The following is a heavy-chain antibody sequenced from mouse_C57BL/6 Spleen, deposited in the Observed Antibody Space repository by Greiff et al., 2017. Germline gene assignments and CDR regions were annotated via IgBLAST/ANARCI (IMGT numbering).Heavy chain of an antibody. CDR3: ARAYSNYFDY. D-gene: IGHD2-5*01. J-gene: IGHJ2*01. V-gene: IGHV3-1*01. CDR2: ISYSGST. CDR1: GYSITSGYD. Sequence: EVMLVESGPGMVKPSQSLSLPCTVTGYSITSGYDWHWIRHFPGNKLEWMGYISYSGSTNYNPSLKSRISITHDKSKNHFFLMLNSVTTEDTATYYCARAYSNYFDYWGQGTTLTVSS.